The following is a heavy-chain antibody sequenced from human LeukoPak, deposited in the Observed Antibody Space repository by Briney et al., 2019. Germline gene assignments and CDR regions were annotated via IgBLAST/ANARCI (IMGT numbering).Heavy chain of an antibody. CDR3: ARLFVPYNYDY. Sequence: TPSETLSLTCAVSGYSISSGYYWGWIRQPPGKGLEWIGSIYHSGSTYYNPSLKSRVTISVDTSKNQFSLKLSSVTAADTAVYYCARLFVPYNYDYRGQGTLVTVSS. CDR1: GYSISSGYY. J-gene: IGHJ4*02. CDR2: IYHSGST. D-gene: IGHD3-3*01. V-gene: IGHV4-38-2*01.